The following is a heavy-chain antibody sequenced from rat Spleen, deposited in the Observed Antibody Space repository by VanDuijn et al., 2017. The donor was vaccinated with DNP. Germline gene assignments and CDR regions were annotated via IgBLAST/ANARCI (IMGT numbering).Heavy chain of an antibody. Sequence: EVQLVESGGGLVQPGRSLKLSCAASGFTFSNYYMAWVRQAPKKGLEWVAAISTGGGNTYYRDSVKGRFTISRDNARSTLYLQMDSLRSEDTATYYCARHYGGYSYYWYFDFWGPGTMVTVSS. J-gene: IGHJ1*01. CDR3: ARHYGGYSYYWYFDF. D-gene: IGHD1-11*01. V-gene: IGHV5-25*01. CDR1: GFTFSNYY. CDR2: ISTGGGNT.